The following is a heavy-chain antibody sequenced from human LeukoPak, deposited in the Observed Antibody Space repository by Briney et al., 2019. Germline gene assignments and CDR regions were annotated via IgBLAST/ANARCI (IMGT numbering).Heavy chain of an antibody. CDR2: ISSSGSTI. D-gene: IGHD3-3*01. CDR1: GFTFSDYY. V-gene: IGHV3-11*04. J-gene: IGHJ6*03. Sequence: GGSLRLSCAASGFTFSDYYMSWIRQAPGKGLEWVSYISSSGSTIYYADSVKGRFTISRDNAKNSLYLQMNSLRAEVTAVYYCARQGITIFGVVILPSYYMDVWGKGTTVTVSS. CDR3: ARQGITIFGVVILPSYYMDV.